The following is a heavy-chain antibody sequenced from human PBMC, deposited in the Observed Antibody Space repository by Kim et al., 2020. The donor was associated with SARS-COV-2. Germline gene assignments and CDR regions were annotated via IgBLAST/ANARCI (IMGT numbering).Heavy chain of an antibody. D-gene: IGHD2-15*01. V-gene: IGHV3-21*01. J-gene: IGHJ4*02. CDR3: ARTDIVVVVAATPPDY. Sequence: VKGRFTISRDNAKNSLYLQMNSLRAEDTAVYYCARTDIVVVVAATPPDYWGQGTLVTVSS.